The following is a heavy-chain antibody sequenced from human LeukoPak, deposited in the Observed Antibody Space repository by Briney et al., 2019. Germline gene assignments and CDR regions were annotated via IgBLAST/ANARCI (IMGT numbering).Heavy chain of an antibody. CDR2: ISAYDANT. CDR3: ARDLIGDSGWSSFDY. CDR1: GYTFTSYA. J-gene: IGHJ4*02. Sequence: AASVKVSYKPSGYTFTSYAISWVRQAPGQGLEWMGWISAYDANTNYAQKLQGRVTMTTDTSTSTAYMELRSLRSDDTAMYYCARDLIGDSGWSSFDYWGQGTLVTVSS. V-gene: IGHV1-18*04. D-gene: IGHD6-19*01.